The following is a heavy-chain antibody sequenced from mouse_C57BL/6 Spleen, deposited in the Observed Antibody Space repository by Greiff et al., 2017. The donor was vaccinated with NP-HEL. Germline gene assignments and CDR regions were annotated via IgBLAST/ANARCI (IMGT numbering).Heavy chain of an antibody. CDR1: GYAFTNYL. V-gene: IGHV1-54*01. CDR3: ARSPRISLAMDY. Sequence: VQLVESGAELVRPGTSVKVSCKASGYAFTNYLIEWVKQRPGQGLEWIGVINPGSGGTNYNEKFKGKATLTADKSSSTAYMQLSSLTSEDSAVYFCARSPRISLAMDYWGQGTSVTVSS. CDR2: INPGSGGT. J-gene: IGHJ4*01.